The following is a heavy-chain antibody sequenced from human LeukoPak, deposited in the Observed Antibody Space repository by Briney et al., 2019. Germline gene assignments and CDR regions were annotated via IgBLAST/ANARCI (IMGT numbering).Heavy chain of an antibody. J-gene: IGHJ5*02. CDR3: ARVGVVVVAASNWFDP. CDR2: IYYSGST. Sequence: SQTLSLTCTVSGGSISSGGYYWSWIRQHPGKGLEWIGYIYYSGSTYYNPSLKSRVTISVDTSKNQFSLKLSSVTAADTAGYYCARVGVVVVAASNWFDPWGQGTLVTVSS. D-gene: IGHD2-15*01. V-gene: IGHV4-31*03. CDR1: GGSISSGGYY.